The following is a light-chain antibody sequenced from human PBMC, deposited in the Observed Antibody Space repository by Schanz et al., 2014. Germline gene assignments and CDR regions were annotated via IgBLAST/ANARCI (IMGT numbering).Light chain of an antibody. Sequence: QSALTQPASVSGSPGQSVTISCTGTSSDVGGYKYVSWYQQHPGKAPKLMIYEVNKRPSGVPDRFSGSKSGNTASLTVSGLQADDEADYYCATWDDGLTARVFGGGTKLTVL. CDR2: EVN. V-gene: IGLV2-8*01. CDR3: ATWDDGLTARV. J-gene: IGLJ3*02. CDR1: SSDVGGYKY.